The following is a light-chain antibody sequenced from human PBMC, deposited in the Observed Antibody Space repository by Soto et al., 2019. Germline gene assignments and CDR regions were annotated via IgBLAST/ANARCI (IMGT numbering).Light chain of an antibody. Sequence: DIQMTQSPSTLSASVGDRVTITCRASQSISSWLAWYQQKPGKAPKLLIYGVSSRAPGIPDRFSGSGSGTDFTLTISRLEPEDFAVYYCQQYAASPRTFGQGTQVEVK. CDR3: QQYAASPRT. J-gene: IGKJ1*01. V-gene: IGKV1-5*01. CDR1: QSISSW. CDR2: GVS.